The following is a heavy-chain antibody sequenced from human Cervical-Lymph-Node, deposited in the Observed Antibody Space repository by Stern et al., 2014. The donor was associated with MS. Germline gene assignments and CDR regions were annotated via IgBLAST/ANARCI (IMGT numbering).Heavy chain of an antibody. J-gene: IGHJ4*02. V-gene: IGHV3-33*01. Sequence: VQLVESGGGVVQPGRSLRLSCAASGFTFSSYGLHWVRPAPGKGLAGVAVIWSDGSNKYYADSVKGRITISRDTSKNTLYLQMNSLRAEDMAVYYCAMFGGGNYFDYWGQGTLVTVSS. CDR3: AMFGGGNYFDY. D-gene: IGHD3-10*02. CDR2: IWSDGSNK. CDR1: GFTFSSYG.